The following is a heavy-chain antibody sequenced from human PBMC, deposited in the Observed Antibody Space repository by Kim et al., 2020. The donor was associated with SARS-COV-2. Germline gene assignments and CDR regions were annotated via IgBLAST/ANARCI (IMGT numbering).Heavy chain of an antibody. CDR2: ISSSRSTI. CDR1: GFTFSSYS. Sequence: GGSLRLSCAASGFTFSSYSMNWVRQAPGKGLEWVSYISSSRSTIYYADSVKGRFTISRDNAKNSLYLQMNSLRDEDTAVYYCGIAAARAPHYYYYGMDVWGQGTTVTVSS. V-gene: IGHV3-48*02. J-gene: IGHJ6*02. D-gene: IGHD6-13*01. CDR3: GIAAARAPHYYYYGMDV.